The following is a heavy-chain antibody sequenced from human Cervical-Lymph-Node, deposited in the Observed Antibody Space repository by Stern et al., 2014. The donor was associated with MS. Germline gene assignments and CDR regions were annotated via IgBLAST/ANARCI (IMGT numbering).Heavy chain of an antibody. D-gene: IGHD5-18*01. Sequence: VQLEESGPGLVKPSQTLSLTCTVSGDSINSGSFYWSWIRQPAGKGLEWIGRIWPSGSAFYFPSLKSRAAISIATSKTHFSLKLPSVTAADTAIYFCASGYRFFDYWGQGILVTVSS. CDR1: GDSINSGSFY. V-gene: IGHV4-61*02. CDR3: ASGYRFFDY. CDR2: IWPSGSA. J-gene: IGHJ4*02.